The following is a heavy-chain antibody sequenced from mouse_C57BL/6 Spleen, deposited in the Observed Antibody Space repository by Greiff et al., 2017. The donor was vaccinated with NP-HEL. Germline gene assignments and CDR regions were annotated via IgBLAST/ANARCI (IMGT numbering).Heavy chain of an antibody. Sequence: QVQLQQSGAELVKPGASVKLSCKASGYTFTSYWMHWVKQRPGQGLEWIGMIHPNSGSTNYNEKFKSKATLTVDKSSRTAYMQLSSLTSEDSAVYYCARGYYYGSSYWYFDVWGTGTTVTVSS. V-gene: IGHV1-64*01. CDR3: ARGYYYGSSYWYFDV. CDR2: IHPNSGST. D-gene: IGHD1-1*01. J-gene: IGHJ1*03. CDR1: GYTFTSYW.